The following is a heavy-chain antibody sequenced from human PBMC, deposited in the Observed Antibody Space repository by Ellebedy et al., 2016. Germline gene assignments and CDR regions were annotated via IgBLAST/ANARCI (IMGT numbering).Heavy chain of an antibody. V-gene: IGHV3-30-3*01. CDR3: ARGSSYYYDSSVA. J-gene: IGHJ3*01. CDR1: GFTFSSYA. CDR2: ISYDGSNK. Sequence: GESLKISCAASGFTFSSYAMHWVRQAPGKGLEWVAVISYDGSNKYYADSVKGRFTISRDNSKNTLYLQMNSLRAEDTAVYYCARGSSYYYDSSVAWGQGTMVTVSS. D-gene: IGHD3-22*01.